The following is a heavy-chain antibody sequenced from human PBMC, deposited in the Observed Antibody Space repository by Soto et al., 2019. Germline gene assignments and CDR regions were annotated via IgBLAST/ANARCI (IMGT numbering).Heavy chain of an antibody. J-gene: IGHJ4*02. D-gene: IGHD3-10*01. Sequence: QVQLQESGPGLVKPSETLSLTCTVSGGSISSYYWTWIRQPPGKGLEWIGFMYNSGSTHYNPSLNSRVTISLDPSKNQFSLNLRSVTAADTAVYYCASMGYHYGSGSYPLDYWGQGTLVTVSS. V-gene: IGHV4-59*08. CDR2: MYNSGST. CDR3: ASMGYHYGSGSYPLDY. CDR1: GGSISSYY.